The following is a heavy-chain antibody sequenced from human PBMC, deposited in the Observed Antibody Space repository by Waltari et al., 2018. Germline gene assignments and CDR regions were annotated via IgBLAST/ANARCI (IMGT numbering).Heavy chain of an antibody. J-gene: IGHJ4*02. V-gene: IGHV3-53*01. CDR1: GLTVSTNY. D-gene: IGHD1-26*01. CDR3: ARDPSGSYPGDY. Sequence: EVQLVESGGGLIQPGGSLRLSCAASGLTVSTNYMTWVRQASGKGLECVSVSYRGGSKYYADSVKGRFTISRDNSKNTLYLQMNSLRAEDTAVYYCARDPSGSYPGDYWGQGTLVTVSS. CDR2: SYRGGSK.